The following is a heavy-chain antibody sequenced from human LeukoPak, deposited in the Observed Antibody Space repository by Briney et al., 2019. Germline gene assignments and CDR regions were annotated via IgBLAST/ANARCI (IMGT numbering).Heavy chain of an antibody. CDR3: AKRDTTGLYYFDY. D-gene: IGHD2-8*01. J-gene: IGHJ4*02. V-gene: IGHV3-23*01. CDR2: ISGSSVTT. Sequence: GGSLRLSCAASGFIFSNYIMSWVRQAPGKGLEWVSSISGSSVTTSYADSLKGRFSISRDKSKNTLYLQMNSLRAEDTAVYYCAKRDTTGLYYFDYWGQGTMVTVSS. CDR1: GFIFSNYI.